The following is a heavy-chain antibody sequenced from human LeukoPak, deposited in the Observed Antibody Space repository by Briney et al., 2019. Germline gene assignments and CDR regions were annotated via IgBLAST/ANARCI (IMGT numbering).Heavy chain of an antibody. V-gene: IGHV1-2*02. CDR3: ASGSGYEHYDAFDI. Sequence: WASVTVSCKASGYTFTGYYMHWVRQAPGQGLEWMGWINPNSGGTNYAQKFQGRVTMTRDTSISTAYMELSRLRSDDTAVYYCASGSGYEHYDAFDIWGQGTMVTVSS. J-gene: IGHJ3*02. D-gene: IGHD5-12*01. CDR2: INPNSGGT. CDR1: GYTFTGYY.